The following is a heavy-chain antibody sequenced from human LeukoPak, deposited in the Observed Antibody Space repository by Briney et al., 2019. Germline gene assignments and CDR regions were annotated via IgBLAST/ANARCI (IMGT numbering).Heavy chain of an antibody. CDR1: GFTSSNYD. J-gene: IGHJ2*01. CDR2: FGYVDSGT. D-gene: IGHD2-21*01. Sequence: GGSLRLSCVASGFTSSNYDMTWVRQAPGKGLEWISSFGYVDSGTTYADSVEGRFTISKDNSRNTLYLQMNSLRAEDTALYYCARSIPYWYFDLWGRGTLVTASS. V-gene: IGHV3-23*01. CDR3: ARSIPYWYFDL.